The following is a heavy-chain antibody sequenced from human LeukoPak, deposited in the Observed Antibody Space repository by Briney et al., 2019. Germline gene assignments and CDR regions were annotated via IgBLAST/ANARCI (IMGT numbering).Heavy chain of an antibody. CDR1: GGSISSSNW. V-gene: IGHV4-4*02. Sequence: PSGTLSLTCAVSGGSISSSNWWSWVRQPPGKGLEWIGEVTHGGNTNYNPSLKSRVTISVDTSKNQFYLKLNSVTAADTAVYYCARWGESAFDIWGHGTMVTVSS. CDR2: VTHGGNT. J-gene: IGHJ3*02. D-gene: IGHD2-21*01. CDR3: ARWGESAFDI.